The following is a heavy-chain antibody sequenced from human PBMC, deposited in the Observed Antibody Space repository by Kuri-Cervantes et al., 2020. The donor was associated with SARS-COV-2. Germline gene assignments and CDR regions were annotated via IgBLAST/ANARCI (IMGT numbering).Heavy chain of an antibody. D-gene: IGHD4-23*01. CDR1: GFTFGSYA. Sequence: GESLKISCAASGFTFGSYAMHWVRQAPGKGLEWVAVISYDGSNKYYADSVKGRFTISRDNSKNTLYLQMNSLRAEDTAVYYCARDLFGGGGYYYGMDVWGHGTTVTVSS. CDR2: ISYDGSNK. J-gene: IGHJ6*02. CDR3: ARDLFGGGGYYYGMDV. V-gene: IGHV3-30-3*01.